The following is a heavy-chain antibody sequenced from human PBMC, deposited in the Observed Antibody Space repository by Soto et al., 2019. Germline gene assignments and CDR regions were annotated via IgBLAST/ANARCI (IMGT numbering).Heavy chain of an antibody. CDR1: GYNFNSFG. D-gene: IGHD3-10*01. V-gene: IGHV1-18*01. CDR2: ISAHNGHT. Sequence: ASVKVSCKASGYNFNSFGITWVRQAPGQGLEWMGWISAHNGHTDYAQKFRGRVTMSTDTSTSTAYMELRSLRSDDTAVYFCAREWELLGYYFDYWGPGTLVTVSS. CDR3: AREWELLGYYFDY. J-gene: IGHJ4*02.